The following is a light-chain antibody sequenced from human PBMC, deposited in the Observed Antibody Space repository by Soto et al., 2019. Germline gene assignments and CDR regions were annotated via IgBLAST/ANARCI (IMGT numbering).Light chain of an antibody. CDR2: GAS. Sequence: EIVLTQSPATLSVSPGERATLSGRASQSVSSNLAWYQQKPGQPPRLLIFGASTRATGVPARFSGSGSGTEFTLTISSLQSGDFALYYCQQYHNWPWTFGQGTKVDIK. CDR1: QSVSSN. J-gene: IGKJ1*01. CDR3: QQYHNWPWT. V-gene: IGKV3-15*01.